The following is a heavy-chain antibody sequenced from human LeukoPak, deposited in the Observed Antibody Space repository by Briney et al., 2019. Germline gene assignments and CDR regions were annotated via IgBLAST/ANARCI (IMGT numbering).Heavy chain of an antibody. V-gene: IGHV3-30*18. D-gene: IGHD3-22*01. CDR2: ISYDGSNK. CDR1: GFTFSSYG. Sequence: GGSLRLSCAASGFTFSSYGMHWVRQAPGKGLEWVAVISYDGSNKYYADSVKGRFTISRDNSKNTLYLQMNSLRAEDTAVYYCAKSYRYYDSSGVPPDYWGQGTLVTVSS. CDR3: AKSYRYYDSSGVPPDY. J-gene: IGHJ4*02.